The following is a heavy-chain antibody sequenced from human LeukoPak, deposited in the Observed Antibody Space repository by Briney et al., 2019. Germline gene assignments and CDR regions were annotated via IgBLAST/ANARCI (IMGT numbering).Heavy chain of an antibody. D-gene: IGHD1-20*01. CDR2: INPSSGNT. Sequence: ASVKVSCKASGYTFTSYGINWVRQAPGQGLEWMGLINPSSGNTPYAQQFQGRVTMTRDTSTSTVYMELSSLRSEDTAVYYCARHSLIGTTPFDYWGQGTLVTVPS. CDR1: GYTFTSYG. J-gene: IGHJ4*02. V-gene: IGHV1-46*01. CDR3: ARHSLIGTTPFDY.